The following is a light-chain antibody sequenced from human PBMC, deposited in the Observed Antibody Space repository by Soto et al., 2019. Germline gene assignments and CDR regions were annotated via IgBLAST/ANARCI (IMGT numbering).Light chain of an antibody. CDR2: DAS. V-gene: IGKV3-11*01. Sequence: EIVMTQSPATLSVSPGESATLSCRASQSVSSDLAWYQHKPGQAPRLLIYDASDRATGIPARFSGSGSGTDFTLTISELEPEDFAVYYCQKRSSWPPITFGQGTRLEIK. CDR1: QSVSSD. CDR3: QKRSSWPPIT. J-gene: IGKJ5*01.